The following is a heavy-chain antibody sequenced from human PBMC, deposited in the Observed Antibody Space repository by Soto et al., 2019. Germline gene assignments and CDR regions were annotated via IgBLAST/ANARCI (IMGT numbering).Heavy chain of an antibody. Sequence: QVHLVQSGAEVKKPGASVKVSCKASGYTFTTSTMHWVRQAPGQSLEWMGWINAGNGKTKYSQKFQGRVTINRDTSASTAYMELSNLRSEDTAVYYCAKVGGPPTVGTRPVTYYYQYGMDVWGQGTTVTVS. CDR1: GYTFTTST. J-gene: IGHJ6*02. D-gene: IGHD6-6*01. CDR2: INAGNGKT. V-gene: IGHV1-3*01. CDR3: AKVGGPPTVGTRPVTYYYQYGMDV.